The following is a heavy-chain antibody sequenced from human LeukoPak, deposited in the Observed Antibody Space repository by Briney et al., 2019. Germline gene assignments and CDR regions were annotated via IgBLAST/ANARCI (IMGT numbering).Heavy chain of an antibody. CDR3: AKIGSDYYYGLGEAYC. J-gene: IGHJ4*02. Sequence: GGSLRLSCAASTFSFSSYAMSWVRQAPGKGLEWVSTISASGGSTYYADSVKGRFTISRDNSKNTLHLQMNSLRAEDTAVYYCAKIGSDYYYGLGEAYCWGQGTPVTVSS. CDR2: ISASGGST. D-gene: IGHD3-10*01. CDR1: TFSFSSYA. V-gene: IGHV3-23*01.